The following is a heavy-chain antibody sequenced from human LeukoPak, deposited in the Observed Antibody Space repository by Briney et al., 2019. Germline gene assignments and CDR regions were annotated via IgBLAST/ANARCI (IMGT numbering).Heavy chain of an antibody. J-gene: IGHJ4*02. CDR3: VRGTSAPDY. V-gene: IGHV3-23*01. CDR1: GFTFSNYV. Sequence: GGSLRLSCAASGFTFSNYVMTWVRQAPGKGLEWVSSISGGGGTTYYADSVKGRSTISRDTSKNTLYLQMNSLSAEDTAVYYCVRGTSAPDYWGRGTLVTVSS. CDR2: ISGGGGTT.